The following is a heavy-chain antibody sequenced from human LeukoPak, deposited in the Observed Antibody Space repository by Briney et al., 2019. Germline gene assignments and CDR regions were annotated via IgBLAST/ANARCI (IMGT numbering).Heavy chain of an antibody. J-gene: IGHJ3*02. CDR2: ISSSGSTI. CDR1: GFTFSSYE. D-gene: IGHD3-10*02. Sequence: GGSLRLSCAASGFTFSSYEMNWVRQAPGKGLEWVSYISSSGSTIYYADSVKGRFTISRDNAKNSLYLQMNSLRAEDTAVYYCARDMLGMAFDIWGQGTMVTVSS. V-gene: IGHV3-48*03. CDR3: ARDMLGMAFDI.